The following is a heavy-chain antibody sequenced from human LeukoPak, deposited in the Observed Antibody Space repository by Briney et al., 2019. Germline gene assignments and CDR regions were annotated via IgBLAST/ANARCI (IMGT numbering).Heavy chain of an antibody. CDR1: GFTFSSYG. V-gene: IGHV3-30*18. J-gene: IGHJ4*02. CDR2: ISYHGNNK. Sequence: PGGSLRLSCAASGFTFSSYGMHWVRQAPGKGLQWVAVISYHGNNKYYADSVKGRFTISRDSSKNTLYLQMNSLRAEDTAMYYCAKAIFPYCSGGYCYSEGLDYWGQGTLVTVSS. CDR3: AKAIFPYCSGGYCYSEGLDY. D-gene: IGHD2-15*01.